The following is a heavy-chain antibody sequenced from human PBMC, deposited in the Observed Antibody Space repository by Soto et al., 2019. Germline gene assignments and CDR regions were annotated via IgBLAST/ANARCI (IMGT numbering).Heavy chain of an antibody. CDR2: FDPEDGET. Sequence: ASVKVSCKVSGYTLTELSMHWVRQAPGKGLEWMGGFDPEDGETIYAQKFQGRVTMTEDTSTDTAYMELSSLRSEDTAVYYCATGVRYCSGGSCYPLYYYGMDVWGQVTTFTVSS. V-gene: IGHV1-24*01. CDR3: ATGVRYCSGGSCYPLYYYGMDV. J-gene: IGHJ6*02. CDR1: GYTLTELS. D-gene: IGHD2-15*01.